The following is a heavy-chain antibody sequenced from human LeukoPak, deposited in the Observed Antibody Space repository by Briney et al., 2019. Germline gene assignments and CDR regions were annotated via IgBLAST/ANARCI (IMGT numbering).Heavy chain of an antibody. D-gene: IGHD3-22*01. V-gene: IGHV1-69*04. Sequence: SVKVSCKASGGTFSSYAISWVRQAHGQGLEWMGRIIPIFGIANYAQKFQGRVTITADKSTSTAYMELSSLRSEDTAVYYCASVSVRGSDYYDSSGYHYWGQGTLVTVSS. CDR3: ASVSVRGSDYYDSSGYHY. CDR2: IIPIFGIA. CDR1: GGTFSSYA. J-gene: IGHJ4*02.